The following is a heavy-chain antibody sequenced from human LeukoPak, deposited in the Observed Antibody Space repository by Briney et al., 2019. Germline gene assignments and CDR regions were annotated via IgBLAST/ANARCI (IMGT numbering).Heavy chain of an antibody. CDR1: GFSFSSYA. D-gene: IGHD2-21*02. Sequence: GGSLRLSCAASGFSFSSYAMSWVRQAPGKGPEWVSIISAGGSSIDYTNSVKGRFTISRDDSKSTVYLQMSSLRAEDAALYYCTREPINGDCQFDYWGQGTLVTVSS. CDR3: TREPINGDCQFDY. CDR2: ISAGGSSI. J-gene: IGHJ4*02. V-gene: IGHV3-23*01.